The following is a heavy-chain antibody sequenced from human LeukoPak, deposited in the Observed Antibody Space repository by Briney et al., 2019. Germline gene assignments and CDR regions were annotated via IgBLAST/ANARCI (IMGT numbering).Heavy chain of an antibody. J-gene: IGHJ6*03. CDR3: ARGSRDCSSTSCWYYYYYYYMDV. V-gene: IGHV1-8*03. D-gene: IGHD2-2*01. Sequence: ASVKASCKASGYTFTSYDINWVRQATGQGLEWMGWMNPNSGNTGYAQKFQGRVTITRNTSISTAYMELSSLRSEDTAVYYCARGSRDCSSTSCWYYYYYYYMDVWGKGTTVTVSS. CDR2: MNPNSGNT. CDR1: GYTFTSYD.